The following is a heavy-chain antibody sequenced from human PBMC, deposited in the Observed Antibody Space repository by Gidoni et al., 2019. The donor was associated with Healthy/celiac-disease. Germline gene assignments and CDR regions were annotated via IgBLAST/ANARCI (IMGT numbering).Heavy chain of an antibody. CDR2: IYYSGST. J-gene: IGHJ2*01. Sequence: QVQLPESGPGLVKPSETLSPTCTVSGVSISSYYWSWIRQPPGKGLEWIGYIYYSGSTNYNPSLKSRVTISVDTSKNQFSLKLSSVTAADTAVYYCASSIAVAGTPWYFDLWGRGTLVTVSS. CDR1: GVSISSYY. D-gene: IGHD6-19*01. CDR3: ASSIAVAGTPWYFDL. V-gene: IGHV4-59*01.